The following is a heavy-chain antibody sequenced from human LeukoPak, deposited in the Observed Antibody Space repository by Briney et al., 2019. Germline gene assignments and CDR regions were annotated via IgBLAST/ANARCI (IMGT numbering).Heavy chain of an antibody. D-gene: IGHD3-22*01. CDR3: ARVTGTGDSSGYYY. J-gene: IGHJ4*02. CDR2: IIPIFGTA. Sequence: SVKVSCKASGGTFSSYAISWVRQAPGQGLEWLGGIIPIFGTANYAQKFQGRVTITADESTSTAYMELSSLRSEDTAVYYCARVTGTGDSSGYYYWGQGTLVTVSS. CDR1: GGTFSSYA. V-gene: IGHV1-69*13.